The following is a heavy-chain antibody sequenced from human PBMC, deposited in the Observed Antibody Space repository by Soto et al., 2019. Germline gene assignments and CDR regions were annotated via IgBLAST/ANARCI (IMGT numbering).Heavy chain of an antibody. D-gene: IGHD6-13*01. CDR3: ARGVRSAADKSTWFDP. V-gene: IGHV4-31*03. Sequence: SETLCLTCTFSVGSISIGGYYWSWIRQHPGKGLEWIGYIYYSGSTYYNPSLKSRVTISVDTSKNQFSLKLSSVTAADTAVYYCARGVRSAADKSTWFDPWGQGTMVTVSS. CDR2: IYYSGST. J-gene: IGHJ5*02. CDR1: VGSISIGGYY.